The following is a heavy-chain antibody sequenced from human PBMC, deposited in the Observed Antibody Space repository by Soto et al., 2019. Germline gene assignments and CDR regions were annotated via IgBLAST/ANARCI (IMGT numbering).Heavy chain of an antibody. CDR1: GFTFSIYA. CDR3: AKLGSNGWYDAFDI. Sequence: EVPLLESGGGLVQPGGSLRLSCAASGFTFSIYAMTWVRQAPGKGLEWVSTISGSGTSAYYADSVKGRFTFSRDNSKNTLYLQMNSLRAEDTALYYCAKLGSNGWYDAFDIWGQGTVVTVSS. V-gene: IGHV3-23*01. D-gene: IGHD6-19*01. J-gene: IGHJ3*02. CDR2: ISGSGTSA.